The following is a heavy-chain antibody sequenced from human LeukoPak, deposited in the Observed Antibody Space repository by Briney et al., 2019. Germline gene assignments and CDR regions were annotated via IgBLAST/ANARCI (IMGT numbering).Heavy chain of an antibody. Sequence: SETLSLTCTVSGGSISSYCWSWIRQPPGKGLEWIGYIYYNGRTTYNPSLSSRVTISVDMSKNQFSLKLSSVSAADTAIYYCARHGGTVAVNDAFDVWGQGTVVTVSS. J-gene: IGHJ3*01. V-gene: IGHV4-59*08. CDR1: GGSISSYC. D-gene: IGHD2-15*01. CDR3: ARHGGTVAVNDAFDV. CDR2: IYYNGRT.